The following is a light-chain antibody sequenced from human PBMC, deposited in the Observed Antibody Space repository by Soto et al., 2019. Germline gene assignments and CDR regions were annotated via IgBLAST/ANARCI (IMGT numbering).Light chain of an antibody. Sequence: IVLTQSPATLSVSPGERVTLSCRASENVGTNLAWYQQRPGQPPRLLIYGSSTRATGISATFSGSGSRTEFTLTISSLQSEDSAVYYCQQYNNLGLSFGGGTRVDIK. J-gene: IGKJ4*01. V-gene: IGKV3D-15*01. CDR3: QQYNNLGLS. CDR2: GSS. CDR1: ENVGTN.